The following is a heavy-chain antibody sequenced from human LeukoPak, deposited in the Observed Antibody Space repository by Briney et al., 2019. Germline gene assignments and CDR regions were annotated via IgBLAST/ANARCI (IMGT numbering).Heavy chain of an antibody. Sequence: ASVKVSCKASGYTFFDHGFSWVRQAPGQGLEWMGWISTYSGDTKYAQKFQGRVTLTTDTSTSTAYMELRSLRPDDTAVYYCARSRVQMTTRRADYWGQGTLVTVSS. CDR2: ISTYSGDT. CDR1: GYTFFDHG. J-gene: IGHJ4*02. D-gene: IGHD5-24*01. CDR3: ARSRVQMTTRRADY. V-gene: IGHV1-18*01.